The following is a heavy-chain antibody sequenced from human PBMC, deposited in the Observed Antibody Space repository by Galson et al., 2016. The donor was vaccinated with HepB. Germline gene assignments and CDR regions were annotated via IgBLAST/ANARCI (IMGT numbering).Heavy chain of an antibody. CDR2: FSGTSTYI. Sequence: SLRLSCAASGFTFNTYSMNWVRQAPGKGLEWVSSFSGTSTYIYYADSVKGRFTISRDNAKNSLYLQMNNVRAEDTAVYYCARDLRGMIRFFDWSTHFDSWGQGTLVTVSS. J-gene: IGHJ4*02. CDR1: GFTFNTYS. D-gene: IGHD3-9*01. CDR3: ARDLRGMIRFFDWSTHFDS. V-gene: IGHV3-21*01.